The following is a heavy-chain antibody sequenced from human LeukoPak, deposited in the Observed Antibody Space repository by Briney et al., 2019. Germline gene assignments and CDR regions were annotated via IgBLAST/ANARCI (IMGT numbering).Heavy chain of an antibody. CDR1: GGSISSGGYY. CDR2: IYYSGST. V-gene: IGHV4-31*03. D-gene: IGHD3-10*01. Sequence: PSQTLSLTCTVSGGSISSGGYYWSWIRQHPGKGLEWIGYIYYSGSTYCNPSLKSRVTISVDTSKNQFSLKLSSVTAADTAVYYCARAGVTMVRGVIQTPFDYWGQGTLVTVSS. J-gene: IGHJ4*02. CDR3: ARAGVTMVRGVIQTPFDY.